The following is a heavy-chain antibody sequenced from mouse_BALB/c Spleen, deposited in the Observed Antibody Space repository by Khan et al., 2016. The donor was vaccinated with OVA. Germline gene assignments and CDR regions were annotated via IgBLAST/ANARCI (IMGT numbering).Heavy chain of an antibody. CDR3: ARRNYFGYTFAY. D-gene: IGHD1-2*01. CDR2: ISPGSGET. CDR1: GYTFTDYY. Sequence: QVQLQQSGAELARPGASVKLSCKASGYTFTDYYINWVKQRTGQGLEWIGEISPGSGETYYNERFKGTATLTAAKSSSTAYMQLSSLTSAASAVYFCARRNYFGYTFAYWGQGTLVTVSA. J-gene: IGHJ3*01. V-gene: IGHV1-77*01.